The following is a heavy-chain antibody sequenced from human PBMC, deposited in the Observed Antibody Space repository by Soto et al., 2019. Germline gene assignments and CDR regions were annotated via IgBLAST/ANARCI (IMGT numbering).Heavy chain of an antibody. J-gene: IGHJ4*02. D-gene: IGHD4-17*01. CDR2: IYSGGST. CDR1: GFTVSSNY. CDR3: ARDGGEVDYGDFSY. Sequence: GGSLRLSCAASGFTVSSNYMSWVRQAPGKGLEWVSVIYSGGSTYYADSVKGRFTISRDNSKNTLYLQMNSLRAEDTAVYYCARDGGEVDYGDFSYWGQGTLVTVSS. V-gene: IGHV3-66*01.